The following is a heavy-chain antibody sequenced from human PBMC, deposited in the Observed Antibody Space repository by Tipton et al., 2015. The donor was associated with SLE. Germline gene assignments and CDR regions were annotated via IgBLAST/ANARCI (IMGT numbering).Heavy chain of an antibody. J-gene: IGHJ5*01. D-gene: IGHD1-26*01. Sequence: GSLRLSCAASAFTFRSYWMTWVRQAPGRGLEWVANIKEDGSEKYYVDSVKGRFTISRDNAKNSLYLQMNSLGAEDTAVYSCARGTYPEWGAFDCWGLGTLVTVSS. CDR1: AFTFRSYW. V-gene: IGHV3-7*01. CDR3: ARGTYPEWGAFDC. CDR2: IKEDGSEK.